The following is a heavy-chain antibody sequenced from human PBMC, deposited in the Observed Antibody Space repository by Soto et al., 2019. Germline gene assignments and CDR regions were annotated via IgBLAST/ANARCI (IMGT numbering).Heavy chain of an antibody. CDR3: GSVHH. CDR1: GGSFSGQA. CDR2: IIPIFHTT. J-gene: IGHJ1*01. Sequence: ASVKVSCKASGGSFSGQAVSWVRQAPGRGLEWMGGIIPIFHTTNYARNFQGRLTITADESTSTASMELTSLTSAETAVYHCGSVHHWGQGTQVTVSS. V-gene: IGHV1-69*13.